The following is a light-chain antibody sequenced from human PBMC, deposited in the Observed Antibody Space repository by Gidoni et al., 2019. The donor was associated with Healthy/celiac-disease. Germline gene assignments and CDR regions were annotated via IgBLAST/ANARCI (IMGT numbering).Light chain of an antibody. Sequence: ELVLTQSPGTLSLSPGERATLSCRASQSVSSSYLAWYQQKPGQAPSLLIYGASSRATGIPDRVSGSGSGTDFTLTISRLEPEDFAVYYCQQYGSSYTFGQGTKLEIK. V-gene: IGKV3-20*01. CDR2: GAS. CDR1: QSVSSSY. CDR3: QQYGSSYT. J-gene: IGKJ2*01.